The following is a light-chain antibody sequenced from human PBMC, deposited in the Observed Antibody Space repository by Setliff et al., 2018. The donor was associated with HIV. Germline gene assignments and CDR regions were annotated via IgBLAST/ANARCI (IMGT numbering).Light chain of an antibody. J-gene: IGLJ1*01. V-gene: IGLV1-51*01. CDR3: ETWDSSLRGGV. Sequence: QSVLTQPPSVSAAPGQKVTISCSGSSSNIGNNYVSWYQQLPGTAPKIRIYDNDKRTSVIPDRFSGSKSGTSATLGITGLQTGDEADYYCETWDSSLRGGVFGTGTKGTV. CDR1: SSNIGNNY. CDR2: DND.